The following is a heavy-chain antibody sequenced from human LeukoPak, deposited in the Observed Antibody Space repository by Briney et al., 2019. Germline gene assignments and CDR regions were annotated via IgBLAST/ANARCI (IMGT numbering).Heavy chain of an antibody. D-gene: IGHD3-10*01. V-gene: IGHV3-73*01. J-gene: IGHJ5*02. CDR3: ARDYMVRGVMPLFDP. Sequence: GGSLRLSCAASGFTFSGSAMHWVRQASGKGLEWVGRIRSKANSYATAYAASVKGRFTISRDDSKNTAYLQMNSLKTEDTAVYYCARDYMVRGVMPLFDPWGQGTLVTVSS. CDR1: GFTFSGSA. CDR2: IRSKANSYAT.